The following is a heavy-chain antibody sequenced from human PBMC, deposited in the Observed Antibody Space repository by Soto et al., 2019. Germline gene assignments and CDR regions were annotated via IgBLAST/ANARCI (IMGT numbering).Heavy chain of an antibody. CDR1: GGSISSGDYY. CDR2: IYYSGST. D-gene: IGHD2-2*01. V-gene: IGHV4-30-4*01. Sequence: SETLSLTCTVSGGSISSGDYYWSWIRQPPGKGLEWIGYIYYSGSTYYNPSLKSRVTISVDTSKNQFSLKLSSVAAADTAVYYCARGSYQLLQNWFDPWGQGTLVTVSS. CDR3: ARGSYQLLQNWFDP. J-gene: IGHJ5*02.